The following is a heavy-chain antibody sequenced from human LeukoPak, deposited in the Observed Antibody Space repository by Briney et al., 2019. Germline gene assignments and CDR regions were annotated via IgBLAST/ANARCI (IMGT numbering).Heavy chain of an antibody. J-gene: IGHJ1*01. V-gene: IGHV1-18*01. CDR1: VYTFTSYG. D-gene: IGHD3-22*01. CDR3: ARVRGYYDSRGYYYRGVFSLEYFQH. CDR2: ISAYNGNT. Sequence: ASVKVSCKASVYTFTSYGISWLRQAPGQGLEWMGWISAYNGNTNYAHKLQGRVTMTTDTSTSTAYMELRSLRSDDTAVYYCARVRGYYDSRGYYYRGVFSLEYFQHWGQGTLVTVSS.